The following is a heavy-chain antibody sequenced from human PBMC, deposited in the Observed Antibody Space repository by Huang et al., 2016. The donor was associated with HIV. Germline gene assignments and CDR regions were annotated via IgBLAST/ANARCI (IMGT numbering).Heavy chain of an antibody. CDR3: ARSAYGDLDY. CDR1: GYTFTNYD. Sequence: QVHLVQSGAEVKKPGASVKVSCKASGYTFTNYDINWVRQAPGRGLEWMGGMKPNNGKTGCAQSFQGRVTMTRKTSITTAYMELTSLTSEDTAVYYCARSAYGDLDYWGLGTLVIVSS. CDR2: MKPNNGKT. D-gene: IGHD4-17*01. J-gene: IGHJ4*02. V-gene: IGHV1-8*02.